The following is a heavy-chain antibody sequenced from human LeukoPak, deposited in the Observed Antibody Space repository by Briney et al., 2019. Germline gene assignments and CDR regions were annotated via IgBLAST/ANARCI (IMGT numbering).Heavy chain of an antibody. D-gene: IGHD5-18*01. J-gene: IGHJ4*02. V-gene: IGHV1-18*01. CDR3: ARGDVDTAMVNGVIDY. CDR2: ISAYNGNT. CDR1: GYTFSSYT. Sequence: ASVKVSCKASGYTFSSYTLSWLRQAPGQGLEWMGWISAYNGNTNYAQKLQGRVTMTTDTSTSTAYMELRSLRSDDTAVYYCARGDVDTAMVNGVIDYWGQGTLVTVSS.